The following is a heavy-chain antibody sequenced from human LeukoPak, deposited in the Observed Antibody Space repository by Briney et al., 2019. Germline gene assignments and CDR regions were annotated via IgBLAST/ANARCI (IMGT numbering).Heavy chain of an antibody. D-gene: IGHD3-10*01. CDR3: AKGYYGSGSYGWFDY. CDR1: GFTFSSSA. V-gene: IGHV3-23*01. Sequence: GGSLRLSCAASGFTFSSSAMNWVRQAPGKGLEWVSSISVSGDRTYYADSVKGRFTISRDNSKNTLFLQMNSLRAEDTAVYYCAKGYYGSGSYGWFDYWGQGTLVTVSS. CDR2: ISVSGDRT. J-gene: IGHJ4*02.